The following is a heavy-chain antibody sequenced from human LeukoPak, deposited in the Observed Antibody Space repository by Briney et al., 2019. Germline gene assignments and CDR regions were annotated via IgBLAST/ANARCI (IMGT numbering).Heavy chain of an antibody. V-gene: IGHV6-1*01. J-gene: IGHJ4*02. Sequence: SQTLSLTCAISGDSVSSNSAAWNWIRQSPSRGLEWLGRTWYRSKWHYGYAVPVKGRITIYPDTSKNQFSLQLNSVTPEDTAVYYCARVQTPGAAAGTTAPFDYWGQGTLVTVSS. CDR3: ARVQTPGAAAGTTAPFDY. D-gene: IGHD6-13*01. CDR1: GDSVSSNSAA. CDR2: TWYRSKWHY.